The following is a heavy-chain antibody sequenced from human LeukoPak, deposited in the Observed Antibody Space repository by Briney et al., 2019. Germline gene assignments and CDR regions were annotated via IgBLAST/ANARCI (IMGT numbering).Heavy chain of an antibody. Sequence: TLSLTCTVSGGSISSGGYYWSWIRQHPGKGLEWIGYIYYSGSTYYNPSLKSRVTISVDTSKNQFSLKLSSVTAADTAVYYCARGALQPQIDYWGQGTLVTVSS. J-gene: IGHJ4*02. V-gene: IGHV4-31*03. CDR2: IYYSGST. CDR1: GGSISSGGYY. CDR3: ARGALQPQIDY.